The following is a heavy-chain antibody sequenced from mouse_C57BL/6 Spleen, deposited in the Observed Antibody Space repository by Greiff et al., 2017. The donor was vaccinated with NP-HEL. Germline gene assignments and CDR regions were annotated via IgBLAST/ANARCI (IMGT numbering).Heavy chain of an antibody. V-gene: IGHV5-4*01. Sequence: EVQGVESGGGLVKPGGSLKLSCAASGFTFSSYAMSWVRQTPEKRLEWVATISDGGSYTYYPDNVKGRFTISRDNAKNNLYLQMSHLKSEDTAMYYCARDQGYSNYGAYWGQGTLVTVSA. CDR2: ISDGGSYT. J-gene: IGHJ3*01. CDR1: GFTFSSYA. CDR3: ARDQGYSNYGAY. D-gene: IGHD2-5*01.